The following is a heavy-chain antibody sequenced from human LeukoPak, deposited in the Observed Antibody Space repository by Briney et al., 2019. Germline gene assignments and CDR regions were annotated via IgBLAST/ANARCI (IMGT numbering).Heavy chain of an antibody. V-gene: IGHV1-2*04. J-gene: IGHJ6*02. CDR1: GYTFTVYS. D-gene: IGHD3-9*01. Sequence: GASVKVSCKASGYTFTVYSINWLRQAPGQGLEWMGWINPSSGGIYSAQKFQGWVTMTRDTSIKTAYMELSRLKPDDTAVYYCARAQLSRYFDRGGMDVWGQGTTVTVSS. CDR2: INPSSGGI. CDR3: ARAQLSRYFDRGGMDV.